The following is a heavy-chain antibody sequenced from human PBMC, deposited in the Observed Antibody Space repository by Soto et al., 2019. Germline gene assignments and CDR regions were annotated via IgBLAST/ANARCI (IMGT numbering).Heavy chain of an antibody. Sequence: QPGGSLRLSCAASGFTFSSYGMHWVRQAPGKGLEWVAVISYDGSNKYYADSVKGRFTISRDNSKNTLYLQMNSLRAEDTAVYYCAKDLNQWLPPYYFDYWGQGTLVTVSS. V-gene: IGHV3-30*18. CDR3: AKDLNQWLPPYYFDY. J-gene: IGHJ4*02. CDR2: ISYDGSNK. D-gene: IGHD6-19*01. CDR1: GFTFSSYG.